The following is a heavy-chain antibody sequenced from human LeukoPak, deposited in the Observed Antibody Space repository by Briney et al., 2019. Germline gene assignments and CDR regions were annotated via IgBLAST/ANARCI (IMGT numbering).Heavy chain of an antibody. CDR1: GGSFSGYY. J-gene: IGHJ4*02. CDR3: ASDYYDSSGYSSGHEY. Sequence: SETLPLTCAVYGGSFSGYYWSWIRQPPGKGLEWIGEINHSGSTNYNPSLKSRVTISVDTSKNQFSLKLSSVTAADTAVYYCASDYYDSSGYSSGHEYWGQGTLVTVSS. V-gene: IGHV4-34*01. CDR2: INHSGST. D-gene: IGHD3-22*01.